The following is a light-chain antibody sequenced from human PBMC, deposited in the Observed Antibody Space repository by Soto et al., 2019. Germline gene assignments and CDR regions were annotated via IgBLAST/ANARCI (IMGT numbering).Light chain of an antibody. Sequence: DIQMTQSPSSLSASVGDRVTITCRASQSISTYLNWYQQIPGKAPKLLIYAASTLQSGVPSRFSGGGSGTDFTLTISSLPPEDFATYFCQQGYSNPRTFGQGTKLEIK. CDR2: AAS. CDR3: QQGYSNPRT. J-gene: IGKJ2*02. V-gene: IGKV1-39*01. CDR1: QSISTY.